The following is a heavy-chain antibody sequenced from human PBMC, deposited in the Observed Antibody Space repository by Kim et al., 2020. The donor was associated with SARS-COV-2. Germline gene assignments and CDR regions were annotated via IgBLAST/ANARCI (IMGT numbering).Heavy chain of an antibody. V-gene: IGHV3-23*01. J-gene: IGHJ5*02. CDR2: ISGSGGST. CDR3: AKLVLTLLRNINWFDP. D-gene: IGHD3-22*01. CDR1: GFTFSSYA. Sequence: GGSLRLSCAASGFTFSSYAMSWVRQAPGKGLEWVSAISGSGGSTYYADSVKGRFTISRDNSKNTLYLQMNSLRAEDTAVYYCAKLVLTLLRNINWFDPWGQGTLVTVSS.